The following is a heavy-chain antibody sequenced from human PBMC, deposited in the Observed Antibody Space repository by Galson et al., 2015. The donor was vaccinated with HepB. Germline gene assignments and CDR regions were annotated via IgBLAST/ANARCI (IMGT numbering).Heavy chain of an antibody. V-gene: IGHV6-1*01. D-gene: IGHD6-19*01. J-gene: IGHJ4*02. Sequence: CAISGDSVSSNNAAWSWIRQSPSRGLEWLGRTYYRSKWYNDYAVSVKSRITINPDTSRNQFSLQLNSVTPEDTAVYYCSRQQWLVLGHFDYWGQGTLVTVSA. CDR1: GDSVSSNNAA. CDR2: TYYRSKWYN. CDR3: SRQQWLVLGHFDY.